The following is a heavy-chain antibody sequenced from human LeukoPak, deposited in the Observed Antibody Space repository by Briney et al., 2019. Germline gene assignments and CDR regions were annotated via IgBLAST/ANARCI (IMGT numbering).Heavy chain of an antibody. J-gene: IGHJ3*02. Sequence: SQTLSLTCTLSGGSISSGSYYWSWIRQPAGKGLEWIGRIYTSGSTNYTPSLQSRVTISVDTSKNQFSLKLSSVTAADTAVYDCERGDVDDFWSGYLYDAFDIWGQGTMVTVSS. D-gene: IGHD3-3*01. CDR1: GGSISSGSYY. CDR3: ERGDVDDFWSGYLYDAFDI. CDR2: IYTSGST. V-gene: IGHV4-61*02.